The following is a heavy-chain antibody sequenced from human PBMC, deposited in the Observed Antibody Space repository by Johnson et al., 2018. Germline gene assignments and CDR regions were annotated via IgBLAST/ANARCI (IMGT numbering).Heavy chain of an antibody. D-gene: IGHD6-19*01. CDR2: IKQAGREK. CDR3: ARDNPYSSGWYEYYYYGMDV. Sequence: EVQLVESGGGLVQPGGSLRLSCAASGFTFSSYWMSWVRQAPGKGLEWVANIKQAGREKYYVDSVKGRFTISKDNAKNSLYLQMNRLRAEETAVYYCARDNPYSSGWYEYYYYGMDVWGQGTTVTVSS. CDR1: GFTFSSYW. J-gene: IGHJ6*02. V-gene: IGHV3-7*01.